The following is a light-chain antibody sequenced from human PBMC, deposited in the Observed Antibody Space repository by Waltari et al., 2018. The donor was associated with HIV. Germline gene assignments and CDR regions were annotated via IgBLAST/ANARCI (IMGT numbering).Light chain of an antibody. CDR3: LLSFGGSRL. CDR1: SGPVTKNNY. V-gene: IGLV7-46*02. CDR2: DAV. J-gene: IGLJ3*02. Sequence: QALVTQEPSLTVSPGGTVILTCASNSGPVTKNNYPYWFQQKSGQAPQTLLFDAVKSHSWTPGRFAGLLLGGKAALTLLDAQPEDEAVYCCLLSFGGSRLFGGGTKLTVL.